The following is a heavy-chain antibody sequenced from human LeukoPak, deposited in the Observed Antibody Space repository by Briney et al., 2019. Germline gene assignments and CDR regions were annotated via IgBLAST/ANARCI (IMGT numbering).Heavy chain of an antibody. Sequence: SETLSLTCTVSGYSISSGYYWGWIRQPPGKGLEWIGSIYHSGSTYYNPSLKSRVTISVDTSKNQFSLKLNSVTAADTAVYYCARGSLGSGYFQHWGQGTLVTVSS. J-gene: IGHJ1*01. D-gene: IGHD3-10*01. CDR2: IYHSGST. V-gene: IGHV4-38-2*02. CDR1: GYSISSGYY. CDR3: ARGSLGSGYFQH.